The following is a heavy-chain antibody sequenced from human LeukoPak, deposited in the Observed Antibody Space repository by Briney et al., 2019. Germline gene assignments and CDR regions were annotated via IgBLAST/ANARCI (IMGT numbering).Heavy chain of an antibody. V-gene: IGHV4-59*01. CDR2: IYYSGST. CDR1: GGSISSYY. Sequence: SETLPLTCTVSGGSISSYYWSWLRQPPGKGLEWIGYIYYSGSTNYNPSLKSRVTISVDTSKNQFSLKLSSVTAADTAVYYCAREADYWGQGTLVTVSS. CDR3: AREADY. J-gene: IGHJ4*02.